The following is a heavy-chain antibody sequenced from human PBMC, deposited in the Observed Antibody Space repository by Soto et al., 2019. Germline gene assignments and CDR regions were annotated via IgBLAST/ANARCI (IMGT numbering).Heavy chain of an antibody. V-gene: IGHV3-30*03. CDR1: GFAFSTFG. J-gene: IGHJ4*02. CDR2: ISYDGSNK. Sequence: GGSLRLSCAASGFAFSTFGMHWVRQAPGKGLEWMAVISYDGSNKNYADFVKGRFTISRDNSKNTLDLQMNSLRAEDTAVYYCARGGGGGLFEHWGQGVLVTVSS. D-gene: IGHD2-21*01. CDR3: ARGGGGGLFEH.